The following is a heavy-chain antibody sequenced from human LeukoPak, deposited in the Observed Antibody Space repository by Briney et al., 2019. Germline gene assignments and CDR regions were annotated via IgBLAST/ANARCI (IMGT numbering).Heavy chain of an antibody. CDR1: GFSFSGTP. CDR3: TQSNY. J-gene: IGHJ4*02. Sequence: GGSLRLSCAASGFSFSGTPIHWVRQASWKGREWVGRIRSKADNYATAYAASVQGRCTISRDDSKSTAYLQLNSLKTEDTAVYYCTQSNYWGQGALVTVSS. CDR2: IRSKADNYAT. V-gene: IGHV3-73*01.